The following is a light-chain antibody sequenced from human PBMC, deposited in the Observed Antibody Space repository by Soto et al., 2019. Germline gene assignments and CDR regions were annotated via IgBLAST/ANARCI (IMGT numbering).Light chain of an antibody. CDR3: QRSYGTPLT. J-gene: IGKJ4*01. Sequence: DMEMTQSPSSLSASVGDRVTITCRASQSISNYLNWYQHKPGQVPKLLIYAASSLQSGVPTRFSGSGSGTDFTLTINSLQPEGFANYYCQRSYGTPLTFGGGTKIEIK. CDR2: AAS. CDR1: QSISNY. V-gene: IGKV1-39*01.